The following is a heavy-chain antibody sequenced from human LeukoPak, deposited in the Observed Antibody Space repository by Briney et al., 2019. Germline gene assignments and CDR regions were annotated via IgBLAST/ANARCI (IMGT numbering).Heavy chain of an antibody. D-gene: IGHD6-13*01. CDR2: ISWNSGSI. CDR3: KSGGAAPGSFDN. Sequence: GGSLGLSCAASGFTFDDYAMHWVRQAPGKGLEWVSGISWNSGSIGYADSVKGRFTISRDNAKNSLYLQMNSLRAEDTAVYYCKSGGAAPGSFDNWGQGTLVTVSP. V-gene: IGHV3-9*01. CDR1: GFTFDDYA. J-gene: IGHJ4*02.